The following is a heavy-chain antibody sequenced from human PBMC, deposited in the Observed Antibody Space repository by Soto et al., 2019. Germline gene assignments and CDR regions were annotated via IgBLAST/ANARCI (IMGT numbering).Heavy chain of an antibody. V-gene: IGHV4-30-2*01. CDR3: ARIHWSQSRLDY. D-gene: IGHD6-13*01. J-gene: IGHJ4*02. Sequence: SGNLSLTWDASGGCLDRTDYSLTVIRQPPGKGLEWIGYVSHRGTAYYIPSLKGRLTLSMDSSQTQFSLKLTSVTPADPDVYYCARIHWSQSRLDYWGRGLMIT. CDR1: GGCLDRTDYS. CDR2: VSHRGTA.